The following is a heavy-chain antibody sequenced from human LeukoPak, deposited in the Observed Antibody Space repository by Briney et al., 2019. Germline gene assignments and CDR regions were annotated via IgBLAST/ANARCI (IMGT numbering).Heavy chain of an antibody. J-gene: IGHJ4*02. D-gene: IGHD3-22*01. CDR1: GGSISSYY. CDR3: ARHPNYYDSSDSDY. CDR2: IYYSGST. Sequence: SETLSLTCTVSGGSISSYYWSWIRQPPGKGLEWIGYIYYSGSTNYNPSLKSRVTISVDTSKNQFSLKLSSVTAADTAVYYCARHPNYYDSSDSDYWGQGTLVTVSS. V-gene: IGHV4-59*08.